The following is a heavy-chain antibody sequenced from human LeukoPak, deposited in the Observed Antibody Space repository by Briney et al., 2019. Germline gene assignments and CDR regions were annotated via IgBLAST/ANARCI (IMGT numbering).Heavy chain of an antibody. CDR1: GFTFSSYG. D-gene: IGHD2-2*01. Sequence: PGGSLRLSCAASGFTFSSYGMHWVRQAPGKGLEWVAVIWYDGSNKYYADSVKGRFTISRDNSKNTLYLQMNSLRAEDTAVYYCAREAVPAALDYWGQGTLVTVSS. V-gene: IGHV3-33*01. CDR3: AREAVPAALDY. J-gene: IGHJ4*02. CDR2: IWYDGSNK.